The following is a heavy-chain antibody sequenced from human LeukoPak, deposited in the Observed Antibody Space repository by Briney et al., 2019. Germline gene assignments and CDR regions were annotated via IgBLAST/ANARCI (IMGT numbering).Heavy chain of an antibody. CDR2: INHSGST. V-gene: IGHV4-34*01. CDR1: GGSFSGYY. Sequence: PSETLSLTCAVYGGSFSGYYWSWIRRPPGKGLEWIGEINHSGSTNYNPSLKSRVTISVDTSKNQFSLKLSSVTAADTAVYYCARGGGRYCSSTSCYVGYWGQGTLVTVSS. J-gene: IGHJ4*02. D-gene: IGHD2-2*01. CDR3: ARGGGRYCSSTSCYVGY.